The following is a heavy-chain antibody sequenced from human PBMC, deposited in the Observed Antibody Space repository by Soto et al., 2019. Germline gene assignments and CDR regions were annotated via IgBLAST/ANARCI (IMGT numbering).Heavy chain of an antibody. CDR2: IYWDDDK. CDR1: GFSLSTSGVG. V-gene: IGHV2-5*02. J-gene: IGHJ4*02. Sequence: QITLKESGPTLVKPTQTLTLTCTFSGFSLSTSGVGVGWIRQPPGKALEWLALIYWDDDKRYSPSLKSRLTITKDXXKXQXXLTMTNMDPVDTATYYCAHSYDSSGYYLFGNLFDYWGQGTLVTVSS. CDR3: AHSYDSSGYYLFGNLFDY. D-gene: IGHD3-22*01.